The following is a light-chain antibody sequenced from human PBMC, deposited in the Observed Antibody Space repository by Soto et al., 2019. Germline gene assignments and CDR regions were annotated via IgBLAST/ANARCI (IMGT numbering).Light chain of an antibody. CDR3: AAWYASLNGVG. J-gene: IGLJ2*01. Sequence: QSALTQPPSASGTPGQRVTISCSGSTSNIGTNSVSWYHQLPGTAPKLLIYNNDQRPSGVPARFSGSKSGASASLAISGLHSDDEADYYCAAWYASLNGVGFGGGTKLTVL. CDR2: NND. V-gene: IGLV1-44*01. CDR1: TSNIGTNS.